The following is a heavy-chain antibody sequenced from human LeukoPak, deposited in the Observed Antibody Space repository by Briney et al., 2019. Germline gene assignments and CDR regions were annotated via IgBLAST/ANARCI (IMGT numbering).Heavy chain of an antibody. J-gene: IGHJ5*02. D-gene: IGHD6-19*01. Sequence: ASVKVSCKASGYTFTSYGISWVRQAPGQGLEWMGWISAYNGNTNYAQKLQGRVPMTTDTSTSTAYMELRSLRSDDTAVYYWARTSDYSSGWFWWSDPWGQGTLVAVSS. CDR1: GYTFTSYG. CDR3: ARTSDYSSGWFWWSDP. V-gene: IGHV1-18*01. CDR2: ISAYNGNT.